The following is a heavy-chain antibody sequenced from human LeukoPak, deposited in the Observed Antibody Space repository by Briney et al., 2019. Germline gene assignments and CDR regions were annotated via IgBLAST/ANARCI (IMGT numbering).Heavy chain of an antibody. CDR1: GFTFSSYG. J-gene: IGHJ4*02. CDR2: ISYDGSNK. CDR3: VGVVPAAIY. V-gene: IGHV3-30*03. D-gene: IGHD2-2*01. Sequence: GRSLRLSCAASGFTFSSYGMHWVRQAPGKGLEWVAVISYDGSNKYYADSVKGRFTIPRDNSKNTLYLQMNSLRAEDTAVYYCVGVVPAAIYWGQGTLVTVSS.